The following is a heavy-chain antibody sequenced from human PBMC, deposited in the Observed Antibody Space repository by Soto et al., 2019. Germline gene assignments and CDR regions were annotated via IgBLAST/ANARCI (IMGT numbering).Heavy chain of an antibody. Sequence: QLQLQESGPGLVKPSETLSLTCTVSGGSISSSSYYWGWIRQPPGKGLEWIGSIYYSGSTYYNPSLKSRVTISVDTSKNQFSLKLSSVTAADTAVYYCARLRRTGYCSSTSCPQKYYFDYWGQGTLVTVSS. CDR1: GGSISSSSYY. V-gene: IGHV4-39*01. CDR3: ARLRRTGYCSSTSCPQKYYFDY. J-gene: IGHJ4*02. D-gene: IGHD2-2*01. CDR2: IYYSGST.